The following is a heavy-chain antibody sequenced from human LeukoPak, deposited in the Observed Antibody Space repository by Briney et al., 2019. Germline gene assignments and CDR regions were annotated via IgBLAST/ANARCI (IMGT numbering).Heavy chain of an antibody. D-gene: IGHD1-26*01. V-gene: IGHV4-39*07. CDR1: GGSISSSSYY. J-gene: IGHJ4*02. CDR3: ARSSGSYYPFDN. CDR2: IYYSGST. Sequence: SETLSLTCTVSGGSISSSSYYWGWIRQPPGKGLEWIGSIYYSGSTYYNPSLKSRVTISVDTSKNQFSLKLRSVTAADTAVYYCARSSGSYYPFDNWGQGTLVTVSS.